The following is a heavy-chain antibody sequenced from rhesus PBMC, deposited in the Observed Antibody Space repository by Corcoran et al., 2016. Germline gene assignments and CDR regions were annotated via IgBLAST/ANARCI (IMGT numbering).Heavy chain of an antibody. CDR3: ARGNDIWTGYPFDY. Sequence: QVTLKESGPALVKPTQTLTLTCTFSGFSPSTSGMGVGWIRQPPGKALEWLASIYWDDDKYYSTSLKSRLTISKDTSKNQVVLTMTNMDPVDTATYYCARGNDIWTGYPFDYWGQGVLVTVSS. CDR1: GFSPSTSGMG. J-gene: IGHJ4*01. D-gene: IGHD3-3*01. V-gene: IGHV2S1*01. CDR2: IYWDDDK.